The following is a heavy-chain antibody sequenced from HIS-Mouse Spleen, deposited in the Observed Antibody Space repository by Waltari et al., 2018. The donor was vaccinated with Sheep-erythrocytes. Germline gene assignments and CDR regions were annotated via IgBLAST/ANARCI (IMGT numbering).Heavy chain of an antibody. D-gene: IGHD1-26*01. CDR2: ISSSSGYI. CDR1: GFTFSSYS. J-gene: IGHJ4*02. CDR3: ARVASGATFDY. V-gene: IGHV3-21*01. Sequence: EVQLVESGGGLVKPGGSLRLSCAASGFTFSSYSMNWVRQAPGKGRGWVSTISSSSGYIYYADSVKGRFTISRDNAKNSLYLQMNSLRAEDTAVYYCARVASGATFDYWGQGTLVTVSS.